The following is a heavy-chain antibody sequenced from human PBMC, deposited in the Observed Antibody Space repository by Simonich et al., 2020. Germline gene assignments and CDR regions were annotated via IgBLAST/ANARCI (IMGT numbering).Heavy chain of an antibody. CDR1: GYTFTSYG. Sequence: QVQLVQSGAEVKKPGASVKVSCKASGYTFTSYGISWVRQAPGQGLEWMGWISAYNGNTNNERKLQGRVTMTTDTSTSTAYLELRSLRSDDTAVYYCARSTTGTTAFDIWGQGKMVTVSS. D-gene: IGHD1-1*01. J-gene: IGHJ3*02. V-gene: IGHV1-18*01. CDR3: ARSTTGTTAFDI. CDR2: ISAYNGNT.